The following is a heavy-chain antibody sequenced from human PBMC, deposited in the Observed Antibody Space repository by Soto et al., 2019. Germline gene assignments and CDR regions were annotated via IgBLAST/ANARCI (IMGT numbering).Heavy chain of an antibody. D-gene: IGHD2-8*01. CDR2: ISPYNGNT. Sequence: QVQLVQSGAEVKKPGASVKVSCKASGYTFTTYGLSWVRQAPGQGLEWMGWISPYNGNTKYGQKIQGRVTMTTDTSTNTSYMELTSLRSHATAVYYSASVDGPLYFAYWGQGTLFTVSS. V-gene: IGHV1-18*01. J-gene: IGHJ4*02. CDR1: GYTFTTYG. CDR3: ASVDGPLYFAY.